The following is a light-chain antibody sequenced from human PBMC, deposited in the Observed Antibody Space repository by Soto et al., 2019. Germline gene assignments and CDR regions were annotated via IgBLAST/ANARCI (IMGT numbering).Light chain of an antibody. CDR2: DAS. CDR1: QSISRY. CDR3: QPRSNGPARFT. Sequence: EIVLTQSPATLSLSPGERATLSCRASQSISRYLAWYQQKPGQAPRLLIYDASNRAAGIPARFSGSGSGTDFPLTISSLEPEDFAVYYCQPRSNGPARFTFGPGTTVDFK. J-gene: IGKJ3*01. V-gene: IGKV3-11*01.